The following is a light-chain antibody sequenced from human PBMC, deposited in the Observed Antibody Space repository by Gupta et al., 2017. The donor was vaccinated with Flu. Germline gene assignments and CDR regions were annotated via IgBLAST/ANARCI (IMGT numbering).Light chain of an antibody. Sequence: DIQLTQSPSTLAASVGDRVTITCRASQSISTWSAWYQQKPGTAPKLLIYKASTLESGVPSRFSGSGSGTEFTLAISSLQPDDFATYYCQQFISFPYSFGPGTKLEIK. J-gene: IGKJ2*03. CDR1: QSISTW. CDR2: KAS. V-gene: IGKV1-5*03. CDR3: QQFISFPYS.